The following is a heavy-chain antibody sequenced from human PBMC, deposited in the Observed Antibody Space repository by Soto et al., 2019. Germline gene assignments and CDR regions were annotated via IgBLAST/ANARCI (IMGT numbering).Heavy chain of an antibody. D-gene: IGHD5-18*01. Sequence: APGKVSCKAPGHPFTSYGINWERQAPARGLERMGWISAYNGNTNYAQKLQGRGTMTTDTSTSTAYMELRSLRSDATAVYYFAMFDGDVDTAMEFAYCGQGTLVPVSS. J-gene: IGHJ4*02. CDR1: GHPFTSYG. CDR2: ISAYNGNT. CDR3: AMFDGDVDTAMEFAY. V-gene: IGHV1-18*01.